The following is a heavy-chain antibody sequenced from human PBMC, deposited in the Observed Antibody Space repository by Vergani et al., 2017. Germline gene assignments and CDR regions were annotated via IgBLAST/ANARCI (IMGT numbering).Heavy chain of an antibody. V-gene: IGHV7-4-1*02. CDR1: GYTFTSYA. D-gene: IGHD6-19*01. J-gene: IGHJ6*02. Sequence: QVQLVQSGSELKKPGASVKVSCKASGYTFTSYAMNWVRQAPGQGLEWMGWINTNTGNPTYAQGFTGRFVFSLDTSVSTAYLQISSLKAEDTAVYYCARDVDLSSGWSILFYYYYGMDVWGQGTTVTVSS. CDR3: ARDVDLSSGWSILFYYYYGMDV. CDR2: INTNTGNP.